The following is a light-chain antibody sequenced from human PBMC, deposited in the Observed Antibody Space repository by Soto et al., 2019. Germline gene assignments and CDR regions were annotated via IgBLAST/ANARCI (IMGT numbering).Light chain of an antibody. Sequence: QSALTQPASVSGSPGQSITISCTGTSSDVGGYKYVSWYQQHPGKAPKLMISEVNYRPSGVSNRFSGSKSGNTASLTISGLQAEDEADYYCSSYTSSSTDVVFGGGTQLTVL. CDR3: SSYTSSSTDVV. CDR1: SSDVGGYKY. J-gene: IGLJ2*01. CDR2: EVN. V-gene: IGLV2-14*01.